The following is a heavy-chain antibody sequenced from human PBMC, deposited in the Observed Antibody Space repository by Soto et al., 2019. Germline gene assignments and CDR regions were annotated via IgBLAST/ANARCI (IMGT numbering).Heavy chain of an antibody. D-gene: IGHD5-12*01. CDR1: GYTFTSYD. J-gene: IGHJ6*02. V-gene: IGHV1-46*01. Sequence: ASVKVSCKASGYTFTSYDMHWVGQAPGQGLEWMGIINPSGGSTSYAQKFQGRVTMTRDTSTSTVYMELSSLRSEDTAVYYCARALRDGYKNYYYYGMDVWGQGTTVTVSS. CDR3: ARALRDGYKNYYYYGMDV. CDR2: INPSGGST.